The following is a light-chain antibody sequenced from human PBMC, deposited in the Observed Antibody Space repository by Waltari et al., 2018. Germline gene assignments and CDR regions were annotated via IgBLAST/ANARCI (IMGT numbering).Light chain of an antibody. V-gene: IGLV1-47*01. J-gene: IGLJ3*02. CDR1: SSNLGSNY. CDR3: AAWDDSLRGGV. CDR2: RNN. Sequence: QSVLTQPPSASGTPGQTVTISCSGSSSNLGSNYVYWYQQPPGPAPKLLIIRNNQRPSGCPDRFSGSKSGTSASLAISGLRSEDEADYYCAAWDDSLRGGVFGGGTKLTVL.